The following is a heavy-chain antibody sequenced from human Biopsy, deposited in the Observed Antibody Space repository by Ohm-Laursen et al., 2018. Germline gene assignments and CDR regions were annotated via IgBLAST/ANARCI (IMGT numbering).Heavy chain of an antibody. J-gene: IGHJ2*01. Sequence: VSSVKVSCKASGGTFTNHAVGWVRQAPGQGLAWVGSSIPLFNTANYADKFQGRVTLTADKSTTTAYMELSSLRSEDTAIYYCARFPLGAYDDSGSYRAVEHWYFDLWGRGTLVTVSS. CDR1: GGTFTNHA. V-gene: IGHV1-69*06. D-gene: IGHD3-22*01. CDR3: ARFPLGAYDDSGSYRAVEHWYFDL. CDR2: SIPLFNTA.